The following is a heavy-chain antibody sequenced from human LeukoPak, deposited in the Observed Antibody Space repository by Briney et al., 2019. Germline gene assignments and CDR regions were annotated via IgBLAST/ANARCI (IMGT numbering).Heavy chain of an antibody. V-gene: IGHV4-31*03. CDR1: GGSISSGGYY. D-gene: IGHD3-10*01. J-gene: IGHJ5*02. CDR2: IYYSGST. Sequence: SQTLSLTCTVSGGSISSGGYYWSWIRQHPEKGLEWIGYIYYSGSTYYNPSLKSRVTISVDTSKNQLSLKLSSVTAADTAVYYCARVTMVRGVNVVDPWGQGTLVTVSS. CDR3: ARVTMVRGVNVVDP.